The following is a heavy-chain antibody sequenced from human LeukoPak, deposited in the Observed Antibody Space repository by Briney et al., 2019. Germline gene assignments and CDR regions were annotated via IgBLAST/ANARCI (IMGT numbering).Heavy chain of an antibody. CDR3: ARGATMGIDY. Sequence: ASVKVSCKASGYTFTSYYMHWVRQAPGQGLEWMGIINPSGGSTSYAQKFQGRVTMTTDTSTSTAYMELRSLRSDDTAVYYCARGATMGIDYWGQGTLVTVSS. CDR1: GYTFTSYY. V-gene: IGHV1-46*01. D-gene: IGHD1-26*01. CDR2: INPSGGST. J-gene: IGHJ4*02.